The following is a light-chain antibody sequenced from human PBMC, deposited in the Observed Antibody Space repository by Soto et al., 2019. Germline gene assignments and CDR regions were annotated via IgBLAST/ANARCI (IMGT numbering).Light chain of an antibody. CDR2: GAS. J-gene: IGKJ1*01. CDR1: QGVNSW. V-gene: IGKV1-12*01. Sequence: DIQMTQSPSSVSASVGDRVTITCRASQGVNSWLAWYQQKPGKAPKLLIYGASNLQSGVPSRFSGSGSVTEFTLTITSLQPDDFETYYCQQYKDYTYTFGQGTKVDIK. CDR3: QQYKDYTYT.